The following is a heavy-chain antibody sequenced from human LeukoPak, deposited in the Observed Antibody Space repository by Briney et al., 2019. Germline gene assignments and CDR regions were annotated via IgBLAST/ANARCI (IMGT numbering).Heavy chain of an antibody. CDR3: ARCRDYYDSSGYYSQFDY. CDR2: IYHSGST. Sequence: SETLSLTCAVSGYSISSGYYWGWIRQPPGKGLEWIGSIYHSGSTYYNPSLKSRVTISVDTSKNQFSLKLSSVTAADTDVYYCARCRDYYDSSGYYSQFDYWGQGTLVTVSS. D-gene: IGHD3-22*01. CDR1: GYSISSGYY. J-gene: IGHJ4*02. V-gene: IGHV4-38-2*01.